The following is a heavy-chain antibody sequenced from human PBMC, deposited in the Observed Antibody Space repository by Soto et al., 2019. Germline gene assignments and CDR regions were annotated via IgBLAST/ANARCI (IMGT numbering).Heavy chain of an antibody. Sequence: QVQLQESGPGLVKPSETLSLTCSVSGGSISGYYWSWIRQTPEKGLEWIGYIYYSGSTNYNPSLKSRVTMLIDMFKNQFSLKLTSVSAADTAVYYCAAAPRYWGQGILVTVSS. D-gene: IGHD2-15*01. CDR3: AAAPRY. CDR1: GGSISGYY. J-gene: IGHJ4*02. V-gene: IGHV4-59*01. CDR2: IYYSGST.